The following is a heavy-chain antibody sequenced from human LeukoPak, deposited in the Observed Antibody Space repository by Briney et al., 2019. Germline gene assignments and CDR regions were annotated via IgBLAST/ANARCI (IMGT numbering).Heavy chain of an antibody. J-gene: IGHJ3*02. D-gene: IGHD3-3*01. CDR1: GGSFSGYY. CDR3: ARHTIFGVLINDAFDI. Sequence: SETLSLTCAVYGGSFSGYYWSWICQPPGKGLEWIGEINHSGSTNYNPSLKSRVTISVDTSKKQFSLKLSSVTAADTAGYYCARHTIFGVLINDAFDIWGQGTMVTVSS. V-gene: IGHV4-34*01. CDR2: INHSGST.